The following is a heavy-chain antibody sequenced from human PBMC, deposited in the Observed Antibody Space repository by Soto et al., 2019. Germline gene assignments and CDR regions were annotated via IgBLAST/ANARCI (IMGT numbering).Heavy chain of an antibody. CDR1: GFSLTTNGVG. J-gene: IGHJ4*02. CDR2: IYWDDDK. CDR3: AYCGYYSSSWFPDY. D-gene: IGHD6-13*01. Sequence: QITLKESGPSLVKPTQTLTLTCTFSGFSLTTNGVGVGWIRQSPGEALEWLALIYWDDDKRYSPSLKSRLTITKDTSKIQVVLTMTNRDSVDTATYYCAYCGYYSSSWFPDYWGQGTLVTVSS. V-gene: IGHV2-5*02.